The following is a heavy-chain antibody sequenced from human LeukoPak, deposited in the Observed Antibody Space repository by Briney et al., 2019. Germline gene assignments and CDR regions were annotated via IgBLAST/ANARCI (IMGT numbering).Heavy chain of an antibody. J-gene: IGHJ3*02. CDR1: GYTFIDYY. CDR3: ARFGGPHAFDI. D-gene: IGHD3-3*01. CDR2: INPNSGGT. V-gene: IGHV1-2*02. Sequence: ASVKVSCKASGYTFIDYYMHWVRLAPGQGLQWMGWINPNSGGTNYVQKFQGRVTMTRDTSISTAYMELSRLRSDDTAVYYCARFGGPHAFDIWGQGTMVTVSS.